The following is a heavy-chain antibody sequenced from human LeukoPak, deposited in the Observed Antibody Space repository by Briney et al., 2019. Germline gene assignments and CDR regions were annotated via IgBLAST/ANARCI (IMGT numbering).Heavy chain of an antibody. V-gene: IGHV4-34*01. CDR3: ARGPGITTVYDILTGSADY. Sequence: PSETLSLTCAVYGGSFSGYYWSWLRQPPGKGLEWIGEINHSGSTNYNPSLKGRVAISVDTSKNQFSLKLSSVAAADTAVYYCARGPGITTVYDILTGSADYWGQGTLVTVSS. CDR2: INHSGST. D-gene: IGHD3-9*01. CDR1: GGSFSGYY. J-gene: IGHJ4*02.